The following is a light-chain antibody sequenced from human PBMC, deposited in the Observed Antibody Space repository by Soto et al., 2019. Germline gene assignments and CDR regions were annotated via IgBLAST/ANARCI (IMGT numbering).Light chain of an antibody. J-gene: IGKJ4*01. CDR3: QQYNSWPLT. Sequence: EFEMTQSPATLSVSQGDRATLSCKASQSVGSNLAWYQRKPGQAPRLLIYGASTRATGISATFSGSGSGTEFTLTISSLQSEDFSVYYCQQYNSWPLTFGGGTKVDIK. V-gene: IGKV3-15*01. CDR1: QSVGSN. CDR2: GAS.